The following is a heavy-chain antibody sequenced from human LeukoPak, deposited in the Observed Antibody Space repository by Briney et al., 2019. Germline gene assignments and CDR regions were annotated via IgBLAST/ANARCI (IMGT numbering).Heavy chain of an antibody. CDR3: TRPLYISNCFDP. CDR2: IRSKSNNYAT. V-gene: IGHV3-73*01. J-gene: IGHJ5*02. Sequence: GGSLRLSCVASGFTFSGSAMHWVRQASGKGLEWVGRIRSKSNNYATAYSESVKGRFTISRDDSKNMAYLQLNSLKTEDTAVYYCTRPLYISNCFDPWGQGTLVTVSS. CDR1: GFTFSGSA. D-gene: IGHD2/OR15-2a*01.